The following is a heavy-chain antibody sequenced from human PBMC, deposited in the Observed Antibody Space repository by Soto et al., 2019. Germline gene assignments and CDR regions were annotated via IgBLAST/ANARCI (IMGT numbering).Heavy chain of an antibody. V-gene: IGHV1-3*01. CDR1: GYTFTSYA. D-gene: IGHD3-3*01. CDR3: ARVSRTPQKEKNYDFWSGYNDAFDI. J-gene: IGHJ3*02. CDR2: INAGNGNT. Sequence: ASVKVSCKASGYTFTSYAMHWVRQAPGQRLEWMGWINAGNGNTKYSQKFQGRVTITRDTSTSTAYMELSSLRSEDTAVYYCARVSRTPQKEKNYDFWSGYNDAFDIWGQGTMVTVSS.